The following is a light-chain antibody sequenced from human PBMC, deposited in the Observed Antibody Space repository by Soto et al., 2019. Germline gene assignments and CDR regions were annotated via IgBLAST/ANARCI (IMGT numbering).Light chain of an antibody. CDR2: ASV. CDR3: QQYDSFSVT. J-gene: IGKJ1*01. CDR1: QSSGSNF. V-gene: IGKV3-20*01. Sequence: ELVLTQSPGSLSLSPGERATLSCKTSQSSGSNFVAWYQQKPGQPPRLLMYASVNRATGIPDRFSGSASGTEFTLTISSLQPEDFATYYCQQYDSFSVTFGQGTKVDIK.